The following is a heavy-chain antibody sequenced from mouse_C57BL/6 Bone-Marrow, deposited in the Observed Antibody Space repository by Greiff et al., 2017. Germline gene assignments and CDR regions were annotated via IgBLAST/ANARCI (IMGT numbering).Heavy chain of an antibody. J-gene: IGHJ2*01. D-gene: IGHD1-1*01. Sequence: EVQLLESGPELVKPGASVKISCTASGYSFTDYNMNWVKQSNGKSLEWIGVINPNYGTTSYKQKFKGKATLTVDQSSSTAYMQLNSLTSEDSAVYYCARYDYGSSLDYWGQGTTLTVSS. CDR1: GYSFTDYN. CDR3: ARYDYGSSLDY. CDR2: INPNYGTT. V-gene: IGHV1-39*01.